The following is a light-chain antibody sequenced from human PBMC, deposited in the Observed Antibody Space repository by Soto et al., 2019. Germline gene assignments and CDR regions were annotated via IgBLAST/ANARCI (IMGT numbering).Light chain of an antibody. CDR2: AAS. CDR3: QQYYSYPPT. Sequence: IQLTQSPSSLSASVVDSVTITCRASQGISRYLSWYQQKPGRAPKLLISAASTLQSGVPARFSGSGSGTDFTLTISCLQSEDCATYYCQQYYSYPPTFGPVTKVDIK. CDR1: QGISRY. V-gene: IGKV1-9*01. J-gene: IGKJ3*01.